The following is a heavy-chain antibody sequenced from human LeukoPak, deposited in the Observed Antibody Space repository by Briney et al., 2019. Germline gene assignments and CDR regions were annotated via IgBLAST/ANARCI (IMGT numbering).Heavy chain of an antibody. V-gene: IGHV3-30*03. CDR2: ISYDGSNK. CDR1: GFTLSSYG. Sequence: GGSLRLSCAASGFTLSSYGMHWVRQAPGKGLEWVAVISYDGSNKYYADSVKGRFTISRDNSKNTLYLQMNSLRAEDTAVYYCALTVAGPFDYWGQGTLVTVSS. J-gene: IGHJ4*02. D-gene: IGHD6-19*01. CDR3: ALTVAGPFDY.